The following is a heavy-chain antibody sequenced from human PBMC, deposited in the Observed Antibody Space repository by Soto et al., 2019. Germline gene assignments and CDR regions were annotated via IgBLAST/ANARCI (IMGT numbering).Heavy chain of an antibody. D-gene: IGHD6-6*01. J-gene: IGHJ5*02. CDR3: AKVAIAARAGNWFNP. V-gene: IGHV3-23*01. Sequence: EVQVLESGGGLVQPGGSLRLSCTASGFTFTTYSMSWVRQAPGKGLEWVSGISGSGARTYYADSVKGRFTISRDNSGNTGHLHMSSLRAEDTDTYYCAKVAIAARAGNWFNPWGQGTLVTVSS. CDR1: GFTFTTYS. CDR2: ISGSGART.